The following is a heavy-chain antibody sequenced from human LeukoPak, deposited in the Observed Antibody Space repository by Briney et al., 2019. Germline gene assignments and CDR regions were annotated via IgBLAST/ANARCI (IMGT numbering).Heavy chain of an antibody. V-gene: IGHV4-59*01. CDR1: GGSISSYY. Sequence: SETLSLTCTVSGGSISSYYWSWLRQPPGKGLEWIGYIYYSGSTNYNPSLKSRVTISVDTSKNQFSLKLSSVTAADTAVYYCARDRYYGSGSPDAFDIWGQGTMVTVSS. D-gene: IGHD3-10*01. J-gene: IGHJ3*02. CDR3: ARDRYYGSGSPDAFDI. CDR2: IYYSGST.